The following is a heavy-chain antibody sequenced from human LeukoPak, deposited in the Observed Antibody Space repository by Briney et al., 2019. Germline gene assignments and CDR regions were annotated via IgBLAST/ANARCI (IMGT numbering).Heavy chain of an antibody. Sequence: SDTLSLTCAVSGYSISSSNWWGWIRQPPGKGLEWIGYIYYSGSTNYNPSLKSRVTISVDTSKNQFSLKLSSVTALDTAVYYCARGLGVAIGEYYFDYWGQGTLVTVSS. J-gene: IGHJ4*02. CDR3: ARGLGVAIGEYYFDY. V-gene: IGHV4-28*06. CDR1: GYSISSSNW. CDR2: IYYSGST. D-gene: IGHD3-3*01.